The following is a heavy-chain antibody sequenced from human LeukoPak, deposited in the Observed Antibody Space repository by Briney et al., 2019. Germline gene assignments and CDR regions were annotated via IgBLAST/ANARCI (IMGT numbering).Heavy chain of an antibody. CDR3: AGTYYYYNGMDV. CDR1: GFTFSSYS. V-gene: IGHV3-21*01. Sequence: GGSLRLSCAASGFTFSSYSMNWVRQAPGKGLEWVSFISSSSYIYYADSVKGRFTISRDNAKNSLYLQMNSLRAEDTAVYYCAGTYYYYNGMDVWGQGTLVTVSS. J-gene: IGHJ6*02. CDR2: ISSSSYI.